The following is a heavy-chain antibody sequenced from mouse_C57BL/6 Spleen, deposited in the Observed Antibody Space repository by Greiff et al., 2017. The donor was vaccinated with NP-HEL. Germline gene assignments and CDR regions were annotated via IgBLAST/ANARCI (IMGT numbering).Heavy chain of an antibody. CDR2: ISYSGST. CDR3: TRTARIKY. Sequence: DVKLQESGPGLVKPSQSLSLTCTVTGYSITSGYGWNWIRQFPGNKLEWMGYISYSGSTNYNPSLKSRISITRDTSKNQALRQLNSVTTEDTATYYCTRTARIKYWGQGTTLTVSS. CDR1: GYSITSGYG. V-gene: IGHV3-2*02. J-gene: IGHJ2*01. D-gene: IGHD1-2*01.